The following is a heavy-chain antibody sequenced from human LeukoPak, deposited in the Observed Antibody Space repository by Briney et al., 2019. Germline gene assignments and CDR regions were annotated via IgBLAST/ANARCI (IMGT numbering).Heavy chain of an antibody. D-gene: IGHD2-2*01. J-gene: IGHJ4*02. Sequence: PSETLSLTCTVSGGSISSGGYYWSWIRQHPGKGLEWIGYIYCSGSTYYNPSLKSRVTISVDTSRNQFSLKLSSVTAADTAVYYCAREQRSSTSCYDYWGQGTLVTVSS. V-gene: IGHV4-31*03. CDR2: IYCSGST. CDR3: AREQRSSTSCYDY. CDR1: GGSISSGGYY.